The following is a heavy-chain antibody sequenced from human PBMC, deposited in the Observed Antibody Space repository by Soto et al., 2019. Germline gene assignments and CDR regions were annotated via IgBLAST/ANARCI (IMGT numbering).Heavy chain of an antibody. Sequence: ASVEVSCKASGYTFTSYGISWVRQAPGQGLEWMGWISAYNGNTNYAQKLQGRVTMTTDTSTSTAYMELRSLRSDDTAVYYCARIRFLEWLPNWFDPWGQGTLVTVSS. CDR2: ISAYNGNT. CDR3: ARIRFLEWLPNWFDP. V-gene: IGHV1-18*01. J-gene: IGHJ5*02. CDR1: GYTFTSYG. D-gene: IGHD3-3*01.